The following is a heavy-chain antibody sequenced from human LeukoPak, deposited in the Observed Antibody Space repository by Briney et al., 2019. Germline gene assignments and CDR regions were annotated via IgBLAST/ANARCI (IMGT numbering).Heavy chain of an antibody. J-gene: IGHJ4*02. V-gene: IGHV3-7*01. Sequence: GGSLRLSCAASGFTFSSYAMTWVRQAPGKGLEWVANIKEDGSEKYYVDSMKGRFTISRDNAKNSLYLQMNSLRAEDTAVYYCAREAYTSSWSPSSDYWGQGTLVTVSS. D-gene: IGHD6-13*01. CDR2: IKEDGSEK. CDR3: AREAYTSSWSPSSDY. CDR1: GFTFSSYA.